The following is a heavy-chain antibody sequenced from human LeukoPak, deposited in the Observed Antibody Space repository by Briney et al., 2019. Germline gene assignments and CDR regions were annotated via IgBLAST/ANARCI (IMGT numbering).Heavy chain of an antibody. CDR3: AREVYYDILTGYLVDY. CDR2: ISANNGNT. J-gene: IGHJ4*02. D-gene: IGHD3-9*01. V-gene: IGHV1-18*01. Sequence: ASVKVSCKASGYTFTSYGISWVRQAPGQGLEWMGWISANNGNTNYAQKLQGRVTMTTDTSTSTAYMELRSLRSDDTAVYYCAREVYYDILTGYLVDYWGQGTLVTVSS. CDR1: GYTFTSYG.